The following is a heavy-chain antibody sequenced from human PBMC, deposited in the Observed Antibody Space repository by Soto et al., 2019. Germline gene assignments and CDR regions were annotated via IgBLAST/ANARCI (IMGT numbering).Heavy chain of an antibody. Sequence: QVQLVQSGAEVQKPGASLKVSCKASGYTFTSYGISWVRPAPGRGLEWMGWISAYNGNTNYAQKLQGRVTMTTDTSTSTAYMELRSLRSDDTAVFYCASSAGGSFPHDAFDIWVQGTMVTVSS. V-gene: IGHV1-18*01. CDR2: ISAYNGNT. CDR3: ASSAGGSFPHDAFDI. CDR1: GYTFTSYG. J-gene: IGHJ3*02. D-gene: IGHD2-15*01.